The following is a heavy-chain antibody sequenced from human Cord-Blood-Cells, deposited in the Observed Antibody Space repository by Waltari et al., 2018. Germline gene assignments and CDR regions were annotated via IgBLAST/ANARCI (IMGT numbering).Heavy chain of an antibody. Sequence: VQLQQWGAGRLKPSETLSLTCPVYGGSVSGYYWTWLRPPPGKGLEWIGEINHSGSTNYNPSLKSRVTISVDTSKNQFSLKLSSVTAADTAVYYCARLGIAARRGNFDYWGQGTLVTVSS. J-gene: IGHJ4*02. V-gene: IGHV4-34*01. CDR3: ARLGIAARRGNFDY. CDR1: GGSVSGYY. D-gene: IGHD6-6*01. CDR2: INHSGST.